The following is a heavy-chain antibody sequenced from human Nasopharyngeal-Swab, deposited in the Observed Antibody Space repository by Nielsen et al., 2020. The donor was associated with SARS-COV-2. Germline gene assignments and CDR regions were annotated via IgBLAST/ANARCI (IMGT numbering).Heavy chain of an antibody. CDR1: GGSISSSSYY. CDR2: IYYSGST. J-gene: IGHJ6*02. D-gene: IGHD2-15*01. V-gene: IGHV4-39*01. CDR3: ARSVRGCSGGSCYSVEDV. Sequence: SETLSLTCTVSGGSISSSSYYWGWIRPPPGKGLEWIGSIYYSGSTYYNPSLKSRVTISVDTSKNQFSLKLSSVTAADTAVYYCARSVRGCSGGSCYSVEDVWGQGTTVTVSS.